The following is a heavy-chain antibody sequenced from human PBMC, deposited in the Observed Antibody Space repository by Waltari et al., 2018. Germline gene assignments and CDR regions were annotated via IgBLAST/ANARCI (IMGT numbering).Heavy chain of an antibody. V-gene: IGHV3-21*01. J-gene: IGHJ4*02. D-gene: IGHD6-13*01. Sequence: EVQLVESGGGLVKPGGSLRLSCAASGFTFSSYSMNWVRQAPGKGLEWVSSISRSSSYINYADSVKGRFTISRDNAKNSLYLQMNSLRAEDTAVYYCAREISAGTGYFDYWGQGTLVTVSS. CDR1: GFTFSSYS. CDR3: AREISAGTGYFDY. CDR2: ISRSSSYI.